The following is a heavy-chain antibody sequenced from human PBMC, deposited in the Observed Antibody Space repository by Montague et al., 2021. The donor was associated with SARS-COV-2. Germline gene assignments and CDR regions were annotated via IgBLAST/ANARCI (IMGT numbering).Heavy chain of an antibody. CDR1: GGFISSYY. J-gene: IGHJ6*03. V-gene: IGHV4-59*01. CDR2: LYYSVST. Sequence: SETLSLTCTVSGGFISSYYWGWIRQPAGKGLEWIGYLYYSVSTNYKPSRKGGATISVDTSKNQFSLRLNSVTAADTAVYYCARHPPGYLYFYYLDVWGKGTTVTVSS. D-gene: IGHD1-1*01. CDR3: ARHPPGYLYFYYLDV.